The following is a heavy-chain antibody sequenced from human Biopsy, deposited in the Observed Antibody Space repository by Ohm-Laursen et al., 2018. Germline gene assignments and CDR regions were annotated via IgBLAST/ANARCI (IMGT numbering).Heavy chain of an antibody. J-gene: IGHJ5*01. CDR1: GFSFSDNY. CDR2: IRDKANSYTT. V-gene: IGHV3-72*01. D-gene: IGHD2-15*01. CDR3: ARAGRYCSGGGCYSWFDS. Sequence: SLRLSCIAAGFSFSDNYMDWVRQAPGKGLEWVGRIRDKANSYTTDYAASVKGRFTISRDDSKNSLYLQMNSLKTEDTALYYCARAGRYCSGGGCYSWFDSWGQGTLVTVSP.